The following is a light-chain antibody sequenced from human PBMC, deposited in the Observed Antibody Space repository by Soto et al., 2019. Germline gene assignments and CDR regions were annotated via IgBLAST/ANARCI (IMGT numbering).Light chain of an antibody. Sequence: EIVLTHSPGTLSLSPGERATLSCRASQSIDNNYLAWDQQKAGQAPRLVIYGASTRATDIPDRFSASGSGTDFSLTNSRLEPEDFAVYYCQQYSRAPLTFGQWTKVEI. CDR2: GAS. V-gene: IGKV3-20*01. CDR3: QQYSRAPLT. J-gene: IGKJ1*01. CDR1: QSIDNNY.